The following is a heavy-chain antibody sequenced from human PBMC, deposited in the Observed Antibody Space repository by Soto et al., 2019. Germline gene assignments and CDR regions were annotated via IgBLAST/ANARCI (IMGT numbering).Heavy chain of an antibody. D-gene: IGHD3-10*01. CDR3: AKTWFGEDNYGMDV. Sequence: GGSLRLSCAASGFTFTSYGLHWVRQAPGKGLEWVAGISYDGSKKYFADSVKGRFTISRDNPRSTLFLDMNSLRGEDTAIYYCAKTWFGEDNYGMDVWGQGTTVTVSS. J-gene: IGHJ6*02. CDR2: ISYDGSKK. V-gene: IGHV3-30*18. CDR1: GFTFTSYG.